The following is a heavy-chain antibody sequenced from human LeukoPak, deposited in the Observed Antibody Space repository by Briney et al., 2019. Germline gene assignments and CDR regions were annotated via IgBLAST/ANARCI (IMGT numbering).Heavy chain of an antibody. Sequence: PGGSLRLSCAASGFTFTNYWMSWVRQAPGKGLEWVANIKQDGSEKSYVDSVKGRFTISRGNANNSLYLQMNSLRAEDTAIFYCAREGKGGFDYWGQGTLVTVSS. CDR2: IKQDGSEK. CDR3: AREGKGGFDY. D-gene: IGHD3-16*01. J-gene: IGHJ4*02. CDR1: GFTFTNYW. V-gene: IGHV3-7*01.